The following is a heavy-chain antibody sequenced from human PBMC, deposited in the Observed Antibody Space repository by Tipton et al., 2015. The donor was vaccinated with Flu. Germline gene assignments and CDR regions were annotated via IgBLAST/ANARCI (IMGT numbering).Heavy chain of an antibody. J-gene: IGHJ4*02. CDR1: GVSISSGGYY. Sequence: TLSLTCAVSGVSISSGGYYWSWIRQHPGKGLEWIGYIYFTGKTYYNSSLQSRVSISVDTSKNQFSLRLNSVTAADTAVYYCARHSGSRSYPLDYWGQGTLVTVSS. V-gene: IGHV4-31*11. CDR2: IYFTGKT. CDR3: ARHSGSRSYPLDY. D-gene: IGHD3-10*01.